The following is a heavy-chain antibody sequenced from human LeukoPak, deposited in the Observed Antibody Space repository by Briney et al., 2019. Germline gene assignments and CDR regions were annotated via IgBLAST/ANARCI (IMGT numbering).Heavy chain of an antibody. CDR3: ARIGCSSTICYVNSVDP. V-gene: IGHV1-18*01. Sequence: GASVTVSCTASGYTFTNYGINWVRQAPGRGLEWMGWISAYTANTHCAQNFQGRVTMTTDTSTSTAYMELRSLTSDDTAVYYCARIGCSSTICYVNSVDPWGQGTLVTVSS. CDR2: ISAYTANT. J-gene: IGHJ5*02. CDR1: GYTFTNYG. D-gene: IGHD2-2*01.